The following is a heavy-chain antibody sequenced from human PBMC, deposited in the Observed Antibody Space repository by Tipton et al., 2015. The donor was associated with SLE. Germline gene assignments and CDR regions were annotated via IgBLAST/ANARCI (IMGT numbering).Heavy chain of an antibody. J-gene: IGHJ4*02. CDR2: IYYSGST. CDR3: AREYSYGAVDY. CDR1: GGSFSSYY. V-gene: IGHV4-39*07. Sequence: TLSLTCAVYGGSFSSYYWGWIRQPPGKGLEWIGSIYYSGSTYYNPSLKSRVTISVDTSKNQFSLKLSSVTAADTAVYYCAREYSYGAVDYWGQGTLVTVSS. D-gene: IGHD5-18*01.